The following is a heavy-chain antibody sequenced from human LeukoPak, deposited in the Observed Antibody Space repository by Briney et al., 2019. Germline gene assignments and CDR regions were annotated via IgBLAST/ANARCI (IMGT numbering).Heavy chain of an antibody. CDR3: ARNFPSSGSYFDY. D-gene: IGHD3-10*01. CDR2: INPNNGGT. CDR1: GYTFTGYY. Sequence: ASVKVSCKASGYTFTGYYMHWVRQAPGQGLEWMGWINPNNGGTNYAQKFQGRVTITRDTSISTAYMELSRLRSDDTAVYYCARNFPSSGSYFDYWGQGTLVTVSS. J-gene: IGHJ4*02. V-gene: IGHV1-2*02.